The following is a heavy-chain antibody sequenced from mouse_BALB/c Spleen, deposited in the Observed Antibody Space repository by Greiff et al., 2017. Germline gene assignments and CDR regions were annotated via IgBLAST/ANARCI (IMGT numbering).Heavy chain of an antibody. CDR1: GYTFTDYN. D-gene: IGHD2-3*01. CDR2: IYPYNGGT. V-gene: IGHV1S29*02. J-gene: IGHJ1*01. Sequence: VQLKQSGPELVKPGASVKISCKASGYTFTDYNMHWVKQSHGKSLEWIGYIYPYNGGTGYNQKFKSKATLTVDNSSSTAYMELRSLTSEDSAVYYCARGDFDGYYFWYFDVWGAGTTVTVSS. CDR3: ARGDFDGYYFWYFDV.